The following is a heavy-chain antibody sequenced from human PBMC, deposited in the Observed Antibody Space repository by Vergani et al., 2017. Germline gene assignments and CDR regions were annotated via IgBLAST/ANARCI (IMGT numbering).Heavy chain of an antibody. V-gene: IGHV1-46*01. CDR3: AGKGPGDYYYYMDV. CDR1: GYPFTSYY. CDR2: INPSGGST. Sequence: QVQLVQSGAEVKKPGASVKVSCKASGYPFTSYYMHWVRQAPGQGLEWMGIINPSGGSTSYAQKFQGRVTMTRDTSTSTVYRELSSLRSEDTAVYCCAGKGPGDYYYYMDVWGKGTTVTVSS. D-gene: IGHD3-10*01. J-gene: IGHJ6*03.